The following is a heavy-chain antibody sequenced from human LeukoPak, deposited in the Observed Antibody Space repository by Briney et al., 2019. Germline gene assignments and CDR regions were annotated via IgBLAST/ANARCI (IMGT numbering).Heavy chain of an antibody. CDR2: VSAFNGNT. D-gene: IGHD1-26*01. Sequence: ASVKVSCKASGHTFTSYGIIWVRQAPGQGLEWMGWVSAFNGNTDYAPKLQGRVTMTTDTSTTTAYMELRSLASDDTAVCYCARRGGSYSHSDFWGQGTLVTVSS. CDR3: ARRGGSYSHSDF. V-gene: IGHV1-18*01. CDR1: GHTFTSYG. J-gene: IGHJ4*02.